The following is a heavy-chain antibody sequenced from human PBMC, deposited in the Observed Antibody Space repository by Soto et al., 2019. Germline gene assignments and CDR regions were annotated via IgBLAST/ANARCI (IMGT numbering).Heavy chain of an antibody. Sequence: SETLSLTCAVSGYSISSGYYWGWIRQPPGKGLEWIGSIYHSGSTYYNPSLKSRVTISVDTSKNQFSLNLSTVTAADTAVYYWARSGYYKTIFGVFRSNERDWFDPWGQGTLVTVSS. CDR2: IYHSGST. CDR3: ARSGYYKTIFGVFRSNERDWFDP. CDR1: GYSISSGYY. J-gene: IGHJ5*02. V-gene: IGHV4-38-2*01. D-gene: IGHD3-3*01.